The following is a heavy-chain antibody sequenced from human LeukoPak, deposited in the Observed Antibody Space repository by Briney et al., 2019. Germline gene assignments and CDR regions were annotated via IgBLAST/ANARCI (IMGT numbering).Heavy chain of an antibody. CDR1: GFTFSNNS. Sequence: HSGGSLRLSCAASGFTFSNNSMTWVRQAPGKGLEWVSGISGSGDSTYYADSVKGRFTISRDNSRNTLYLQMSSLRAEDTAVYYCAKWSGFGDDWGQGTLVTVPS. J-gene: IGHJ4*02. CDR3: AKWSGFGDD. V-gene: IGHV3-23*01. D-gene: IGHD3-10*01. CDR2: ISGSGDST.